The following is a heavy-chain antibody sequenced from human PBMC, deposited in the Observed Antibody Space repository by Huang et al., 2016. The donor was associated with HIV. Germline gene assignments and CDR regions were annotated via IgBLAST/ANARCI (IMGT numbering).Heavy chain of an antibody. D-gene: IGHD1-7*01. CDR3: ATKTAAMDI. CDR1: TFTFGAYW. J-gene: IGHJ6*02. V-gene: IGHV3-7*01. Sequence: VESGGRLVQPGGSLRLSCVGSTFTFGAYWMSWVRQSPGKGLEWVANIKQDESEKYYVKSVKGRFNISRDNAKKVLFLEMNNVRVEDTATYYCATKTAAMDIWGQGTTVTVS. CDR2: IKQDESEK.